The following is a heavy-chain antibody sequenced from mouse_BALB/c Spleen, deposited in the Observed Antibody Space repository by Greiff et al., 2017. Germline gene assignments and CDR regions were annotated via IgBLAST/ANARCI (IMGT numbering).Heavy chain of an antibody. D-gene: IGHD2-4*01. V-gene: IGHV2-6-4*01. CDR2: IWGGGST. CDR1: GFSLSRYS. CDR3: ARSDDYDDSFAY. J-gene: IGHJ3*01. Sequence: VKLMESGPGLVAPSQSLSITCTVSGFSLSRYSVHWVRQPPGKGLEWLGMIWGGGSTDYNSALKSRLSISKDNSKSQVFLKMNSLQTDDTAMYYCARSDDYDDSFAYWGQGTLVTVSA.